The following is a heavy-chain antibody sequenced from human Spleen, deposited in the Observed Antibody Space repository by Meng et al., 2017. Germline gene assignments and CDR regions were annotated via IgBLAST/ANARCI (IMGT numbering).Heavy chain of an antibody. D-gene: IGHD4-17*01. CDR3: AKENYGDYVLYNNDMDV. CDR1: GFTFRSYA. J-gene: IGHJ6*02. V-gene: IGHV3-23*01. Sequence: GGSLRLSCAASGFTFRSYAMSWVRQAPGKGLDWVSGISGSGDSTYYADSVKGRFTVSRDNSDNTLYLQMKSLRAEDTAVYYCAKENYGDYVLYNNDMDVWGQGTTVTVSS. CDR2: ISGSGDST.